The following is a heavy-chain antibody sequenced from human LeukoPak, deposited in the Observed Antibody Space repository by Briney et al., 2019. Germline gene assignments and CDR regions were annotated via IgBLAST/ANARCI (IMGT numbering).Heavy chain of an antibody. CDR2: ISYDGSNK. D-gene: IGHD5-24*01. J-gene: IGHJ4*02. CDR3: AKDLGFLATISNFDY. Sequence: GGSLRLSCAASGFTFSSFGMHWVRQAPGKGLEWVAVISYDGSNKYYADSVKGRFTISRDNSKNTLYLQMNSLRAEDTAVYYCAKDLGFLATISNFDYWGQGTLVTVSS. V-gene: IGHV3-30*18. CDR1: GFTFSSFG.